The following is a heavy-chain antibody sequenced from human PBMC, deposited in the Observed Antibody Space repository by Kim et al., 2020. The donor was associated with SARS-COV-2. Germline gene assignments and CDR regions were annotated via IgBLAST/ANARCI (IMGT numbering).Heavy chain of an antibody. V-gene: IGHV3-66*01. Sequence: YGDSVQGRCTISRDNSKNTLYLQMSSLRAEDTAVYYCARWYVGVVSRYFDYWGQGTLVTVSS. D-gene: IGHD3-10*01. J-gene: IGHJ4*02. CDR3: ARWYVGVVSRYFDY.